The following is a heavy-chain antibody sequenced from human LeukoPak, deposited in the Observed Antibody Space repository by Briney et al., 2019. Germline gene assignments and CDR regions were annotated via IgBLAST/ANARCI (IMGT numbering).Heavy chain of an antibody. CDR3: ASGSHGSGSYDYYYMDV. CDR2: INPSGGST. J-gene: IGHJ6*03. Sequence: ASVKVSCKASGYTFTSYYMHWVRQAPGQGLEWMGIINPSGGSTSYAQKFQGRVTMTRDTSTSTVYMELSSLRSEDTAVYYCASGSHGSGSYDYYYMDVWGKGTTVTVSS. CDR1: GYTFTSYY. V-gene: IGHV1-46*01. D-gene: IGHD3-10*01.